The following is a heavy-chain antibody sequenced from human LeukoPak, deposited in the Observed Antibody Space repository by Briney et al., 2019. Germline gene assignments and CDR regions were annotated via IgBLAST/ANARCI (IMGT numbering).Heavy chain of an antibody. D-gene: IGHD3-10*01. V-gene: IGHV3-9*01. Sequence: GRSLRLSCAASGFTFDDYAMHWVRQAPGKGLEWVSGISWNSGSIGYADSVKGRFTISRDNAKNSLYLQMNSLRAEDTALYYCAKELLSHYYGSGSYRATFDYWGQGTLVTVSS. CDR1: GFTFDDYA. CDR3: AKELLSHYYGSGSYRATFDY. CDR2: ISWNSGSI. J-gene: IGHJ4*02.